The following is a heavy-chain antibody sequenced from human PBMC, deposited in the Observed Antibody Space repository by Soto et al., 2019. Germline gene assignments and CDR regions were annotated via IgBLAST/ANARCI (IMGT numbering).Heavy chain of an antibody. J-gene: IGHJ4*02. D-gene: IGHD2-21*01. CDR3: ARENRAYCGGDCYSYFFDY. Sequence: QVQLQESGPGLVKPSETLSLTCTVSGDSISTYYWSWIRQPPGKGLEWIGYIYYSGTTSYNPSLKSRVTTSLDPSKNQCSLKLSSGAAADTAVYYCARENRAYCGGDCYSYFFDYWGPGTLVAVSS. CDR2: IYYSGTT. CDR1: GDSISTYY. V-gene: IGHV4-59*01.